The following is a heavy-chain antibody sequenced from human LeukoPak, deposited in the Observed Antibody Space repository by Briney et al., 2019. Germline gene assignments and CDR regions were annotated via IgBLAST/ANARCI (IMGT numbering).Heavy chain of an antibody. CDR1: GYTFTGYY. Sequence: ASVKVSCKASGYTFTGYYMHCVRQAPGQGLGWMGWINPNSGGTNYAQKFQGRVTMTRDTSISTAYMELSRLRSDDTAVYYCARDMRDGFNWFDPWGQGTLVTVSS. V-gene: IGHV1-2*02. CDR3: ARDMRDGFNWFDP. J-gene: IGHJ5*02. D-gene: IGHD5-24*01. CDR2: INPNSGGT.